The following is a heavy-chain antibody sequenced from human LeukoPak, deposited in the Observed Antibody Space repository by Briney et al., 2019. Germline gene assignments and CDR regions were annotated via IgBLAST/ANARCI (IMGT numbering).Heavy chain of an antibody. CDR3: ARDPNYERFDY. V-gene: IGHV1-69*13. CDR1: GGTFSSYA. J-gene: IGHJ4*02. CDR2: IIPIFGTA. Sequence: ASVKVSCKASGGTFSSYANSWVRQAPGQGLEWMGGIIPIFGTANYAQKFQGRVTITADESTSTAYMELSSLRSEDTAVYYCARDPNYERFDYWGQGTLVTVSS. D-gene: IGHD1-7*01.